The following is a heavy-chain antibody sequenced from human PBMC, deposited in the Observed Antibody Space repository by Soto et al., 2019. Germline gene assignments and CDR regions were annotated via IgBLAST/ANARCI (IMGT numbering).Heavy chain of an antibody. CDR2: IIPIFGTA. J-gene: IGHJ6*02. Sequence: SVKVSCKASGGTFSSYAISWVRQAPGQGLEWMGGIIPIFGTANYAQKFQGRVTITADESTSTAYMELSSLRSEDTAVYYCARAFPDIVVVVAATPLYYYGMDVWGQGTTVTVSS. D-gene: IGHD2-15*01. CDR3: ARAFPDIVVVVAATPLYYYGMDV. V-gene: IGHV1-69*13. CDR1: GGTFSSYA.